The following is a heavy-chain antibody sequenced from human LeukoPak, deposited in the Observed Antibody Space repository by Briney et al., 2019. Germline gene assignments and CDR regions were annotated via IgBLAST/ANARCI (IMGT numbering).Heavy chain of an antibody. V-gene: IGHV4-59*01. Sequence: SETLSLTCTVSGGSISRYYWSWIRQPPGKGLEWIGYIYYSGSTNHNPSLKSRVTISVDRSKNQFSLKLSSVTAADTAVYYCARDQVRPPSWFDPWGQGTLVTVSS. J-gene: IGHJ5*02. CDR1: GGSISRYY. CDR2: IYYSGST. CDR3: ARDQVRPPSWFDP.